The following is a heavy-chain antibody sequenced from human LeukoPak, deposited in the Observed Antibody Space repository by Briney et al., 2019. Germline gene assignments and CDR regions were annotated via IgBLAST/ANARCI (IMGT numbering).Heavy chain of an antibody. CDR3: ARGVGSGWYAAFDI. CDR2: IIPIFGTA. Sequence: ASVKVSCKASGGTFSSYAISWVRQAPGQGLEWMGGIIPIFGTANYAQKFQGRVTITADESTSTAYMELSSLRSEDTAVYYCARGVGSGWYAAFDIWGQGTMVTVSS. D-gene: IGHD6-19*01. J-gene: IGHJ3*02. V-gene: IGHV1-69*13. CDR1: GGTFSSYA.